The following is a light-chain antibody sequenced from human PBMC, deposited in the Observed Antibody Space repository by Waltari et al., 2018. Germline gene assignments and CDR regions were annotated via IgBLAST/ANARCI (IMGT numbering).Light chain of an antibody. V-gene: IGLV1-47*01. Sequence: QTVLTQPPSVSGTPGQRVTISCSGSSFNIGGNYVYWYQQLPGTAPKLLICRNDERPYGVPDRTSCSKSGTSASLAISGLRSEDEAHYYCAAWDDSLSASLFGGGTKLTVL. CDR2: RND. CDR1: SFNIGGNY. CDR3: AAWDDSLSASL. J-gene: IGLJ3*02.